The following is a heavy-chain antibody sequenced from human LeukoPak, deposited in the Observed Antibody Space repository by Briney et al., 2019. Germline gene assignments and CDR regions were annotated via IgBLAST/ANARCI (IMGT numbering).Heavy chain of an antibody. Sequence: SETLSLTCAVSGGSISSGGYYWSWIRQPAGKGLEWIGRIYSSGSTNFNPSLKSRVTMSVDTSKNQFSLRLSSVTAADTAAYFCARENWRSKSIDFDSWGQGTLVTVSS. V-gene: IGHV4-61*02. J-gene: IGHJ4*02. D-gene: IGHD6-6*01. CDR1: GGSISSGGYY. CDR3: ARENWRSKSIDFDS. CDR2: IYSSGST.